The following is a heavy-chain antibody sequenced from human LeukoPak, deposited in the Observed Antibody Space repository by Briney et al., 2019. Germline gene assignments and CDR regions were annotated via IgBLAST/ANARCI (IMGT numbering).Heavy chain of an antibody. CDR3: AGDPRYYYGSSAYYQTRKLDY. Sequence: ASVKLSCKASGYTLTTYGISWVRQAPGQGLEWMGWISAYNGDTNYAHKLQGRFTMTTDTSTSTAYMELRSLRSDDTAVYYCAGDPRYYYGSSAYYQTRKLDYWGQGTLVTVSS. CDR1: GYTLTTYG. J-gene: IGHJ4*02. CDR2: ISAYNGDT. D-gene: IGHD3-22*01. V-gene: IGHV1-18*01.